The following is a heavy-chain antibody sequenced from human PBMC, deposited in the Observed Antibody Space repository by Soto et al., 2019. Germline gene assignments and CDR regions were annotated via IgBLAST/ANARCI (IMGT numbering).Heavy chain of an antibody. D-gene: IGHD4-17*01. CDR2: NYYGGST. V-gene: IGHV4-30-4*01. Sequence: QVQLQESGPGLVKPSQTLSLTCTVSGGSITSGDYYWSWIRQPPGKGLAWVGSNYYGGSTYYNPSLESRITISLDTAKNQFSLELTSVTAADTAVYYCASGSTVINTLDFWGQGTLVTVSS. CDR1: GGSITSGDYY. CDR3: ASGSTVINTLDF. J-gene: IGHJ4*02.